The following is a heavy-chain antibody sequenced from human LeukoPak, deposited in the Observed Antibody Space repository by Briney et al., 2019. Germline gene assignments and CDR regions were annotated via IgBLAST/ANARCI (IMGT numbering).Heavy chain of an antibody. V-gene: IGHV1-3*01. CDR3: ARDFSGYYYYFDY. D-gene: IGHD3-22*01. Sequence: ASVKVSCKASGYTFTSYAMHWVRQAPGQRLEWMGWINAGNGNTKYSQKFQGRVTINRDTSASTAYMELSSLRSEDTAVYYCARDFSGYYYYFDYWGQGTLVTVSS. J-gene: IGHJ4*02. CDR2: INAGNGNT. CDR1: GYTFTSYA.